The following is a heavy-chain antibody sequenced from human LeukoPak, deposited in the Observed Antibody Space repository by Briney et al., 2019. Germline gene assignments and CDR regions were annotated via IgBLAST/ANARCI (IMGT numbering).Heavy chain of an antibody. D-gene: IGHD3-10*01. CDR2: IKSKTDGGTT. V-gene: IGHV3-15*01. CDR1: GFTCSNAW. CDR3: TTDPVLPWFGELFDNY. Sequence: GGSLRLSCAASGFTCSNAWMSWVRQAPGKGLEWVGRIKSKTDGGTTDYAAPVKGRFTISRDDSKNTLYLQMNSLKTEDTAVYYCTTDPVLPWFGELFDNYWGQGTLVTVSS. J-gene: IGHJ4*02.